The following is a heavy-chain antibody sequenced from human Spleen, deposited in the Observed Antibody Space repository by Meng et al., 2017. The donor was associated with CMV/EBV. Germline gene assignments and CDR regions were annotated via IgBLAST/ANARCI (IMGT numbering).Heavy chain of an antibody. CDR1: AGTFRDYT. CDR3: ARGFVDQLRYNWFDP. D-gene: IGHD2-2*02. CDR2: VIPIFNTP. J-gene: IGHJ5*02. V-gene: IGHV1-69*01. Sequence: SAGTFRDYTIIWVRQAPGQGLEWMGGVIPIFNTPLHAPNFQGRVTITADESTSTSYMELSNLRSDDTGIYYCARGFVDQLRYNWFDPWGQGTLVTVSS.